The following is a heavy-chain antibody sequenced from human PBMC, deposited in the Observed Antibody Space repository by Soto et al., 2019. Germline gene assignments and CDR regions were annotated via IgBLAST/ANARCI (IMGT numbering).Heavy chain of an antibody. CDR3: GRDGNSGYGYYYYYMDV. CDR2: IYYSGST. Sequence: SEILSLTCTVSGGSISSYYWSWIRQPPGKGLEWIGYIYYSGSTNYNPSLKSRVTISVDTSKNQFSLKLSSVTAADTAVYYCGRDGNSGYGYYYYYMDVWGKGTTVTVSS. CDR1: GGSISSYY. D-gene: IGHD5-12*01. V-gene: IGHV4-59*01. J-gene: IGHJ6*03.